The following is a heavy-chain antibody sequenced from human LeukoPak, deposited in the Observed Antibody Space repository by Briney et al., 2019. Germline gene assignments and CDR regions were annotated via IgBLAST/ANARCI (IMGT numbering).Heavy chain of an antibody. V-gene: IGHV3-30*02. D-gene: IGHD3-10*01. CDR2: IRYDGNNQ. Sequence: GGALRLSCAAPGVTFSTYGMHSVRPAPGKGLEWVAFIRYDGNNQYYAHSVKSRFTISRDTSKNTLYMQMSSLRTDDTAVYYCAKGSYYASGTYLGGDYWGQGTLVTVSS. J-gene: IGHJ4*02. CDR3: AKGSYYASGTYLGGDY. CDR1: GVTFSTYG.